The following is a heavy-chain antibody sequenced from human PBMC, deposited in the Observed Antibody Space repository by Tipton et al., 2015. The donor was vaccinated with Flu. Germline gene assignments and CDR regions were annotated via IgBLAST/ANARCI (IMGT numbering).Heavy chain of an antibody. CDR3: ARHPTYYSDSSGAFDI. V-gene: IGHV4-38-2*02. Sequence: LRLSCTVSGDSMRRDYFWGWIRQAPGKGLEWIGNIHYSGSPHYNPSLKSRVTISVDTSKNQFSLKLSSVTAADTAVYYCARHPTYYSDSSGAFDIWGPGTMVTVSS. CDR1: GDSMRRDYF. D-gene: IGHD3-22*01. CDR2: IHYSGSP. J-gene: IGHJ3*02.